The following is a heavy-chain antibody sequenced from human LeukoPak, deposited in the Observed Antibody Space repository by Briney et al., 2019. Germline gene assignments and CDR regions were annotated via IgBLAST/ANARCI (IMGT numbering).Heavy chain of an antibody. CDR1: GFTFSSFA. CDR3: ARDPSRFGEYGYFDY. V-gene: IGHV3-30*04. D-gene: IGHD3-10*01. CDR2: MSYNGNDK. J-gene: IGHJ4*02. Sequence: PGRSLRLSCAASGFTFSSFAMHWVRQTPGKGLEWVAGMSYNGNDKYYEDSLKGRLTISRDNSKNTLYLQMNSLRAEDTAVYYCARDPSRFGEYGYFDYWGQGSLVTVSS.